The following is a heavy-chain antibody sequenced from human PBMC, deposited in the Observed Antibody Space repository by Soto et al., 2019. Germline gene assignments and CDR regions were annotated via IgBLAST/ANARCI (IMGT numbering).Heavy chain of an antibody. D-gene: IGHD6-19*01. CDR2: ISGSGGST. CDR3: AKLGHEVAGPLPMV. Sequence: GGSLRLSCAASGFTFSSYAMSWVRQAPGKGLEWVSAISGSGGSTYYADSVKDRFTISRDNSKNTLYLQMNSLRAEDTAVYYCAKLGHEVAGPLPMVWGQGTLVTVSS. V-gene: IGHV3-23*01. CDR1: GFTFSSYA. J-gene: IGHJ4*02.